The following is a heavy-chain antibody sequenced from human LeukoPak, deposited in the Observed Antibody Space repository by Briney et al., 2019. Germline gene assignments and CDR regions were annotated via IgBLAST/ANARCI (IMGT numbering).Heavy chain of an antibody. J-gene: IGHJ3*01. D-gene: IGHD4-17*01. CDR2: IKGSGSYA. Sequence: RGSLRVSCVASGFTFSNFAMTWVRQAPGKGLEWVSSIKGSGSYANYADSVRGRFTTFRDNSKDTLYLQMNRLTADDTAVYYCGRDPNGDYIGAFEFWGLGTLVSVS. CDR3: GRDPNGDYIGAFEF. V-gene: IGHV3-23*01. CDR1: GFTFSNFA.